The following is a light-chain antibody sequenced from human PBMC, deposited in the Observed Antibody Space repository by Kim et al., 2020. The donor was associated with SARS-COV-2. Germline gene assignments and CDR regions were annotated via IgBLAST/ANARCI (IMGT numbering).Light chain of an antibody. Sequence: ASVGDMLTMTGGASLGNSSSLASYKQRPGKAPQLLIYAASTLQSGVPSRFSGSGSGTDFTLTISSLQPEDFATYYCQQLNSYPITFGQGTRLEIK. CDR3: QQLNSYPIT. J-gene: IGKJ5*01. CDR2: AAS. V-gene: IGKV1-9*01. CDR1: LGNSSS.